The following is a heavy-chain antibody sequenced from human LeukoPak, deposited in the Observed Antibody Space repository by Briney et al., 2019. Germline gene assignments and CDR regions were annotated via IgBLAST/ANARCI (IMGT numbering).Heavy chain of an antibody. Sequence: SQTLSLTXTVSGGSISSGDYYWSWIRQPPGKGLEWIGYIYYSGSTYYNPSLKSRVTISVDTSKNQFSLKLSSVTAADTAVYYCARERIAATPRGWFDPWGQGTLVTVSS. D-gene: IGHD6-6*01. V-gene: IGHV4-30-4*08. CDR3: ARERIAATPRGWFDP. CDR2: IYYSGST. J-gene: IGHJ5*02. CDR1: GGSISSGDYY.